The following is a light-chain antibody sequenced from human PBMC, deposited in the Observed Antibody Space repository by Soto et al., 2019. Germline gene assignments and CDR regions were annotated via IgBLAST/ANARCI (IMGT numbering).Light chain of an antibody. Sequence: DIQMTQSPSTLSASVGDRVTITCRASQSIDVWLAWYQQKPGKAPKLLIYRASTLESGVPSRFSGSGSGTEFTLTISSLQPDDFATYYCRQHHICSTFGQGTNVDI. J-gene: IGKJ1*01. V-gene: IGKV1-5*03. CDR2: RAS. CDR1: QSIDVW. CDR3: RQHHICST.